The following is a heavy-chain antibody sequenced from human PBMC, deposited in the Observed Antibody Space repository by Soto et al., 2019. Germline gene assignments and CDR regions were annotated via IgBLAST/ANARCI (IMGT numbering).Heavy chain of an antibody. CDR3: ALRVAVTATGIDC. Sequence: EVQLLESGGGLVQPGGSLRLSCAASGFAFSTYAMNWVRQAPRKGLEWVSGISGSGDSTYYADSVKGRFTISRDNSKNTLYLQMNSLRAEDTAVYYCALRVAVTATGIDCWGQGTLVSVSS. J-gene: IGHJ4*02. V-gene: IGHV3-23*01. CDR1: GFAFSTYA. CDR2: ISGSGDST. D-gene: IGHD2-15*01.